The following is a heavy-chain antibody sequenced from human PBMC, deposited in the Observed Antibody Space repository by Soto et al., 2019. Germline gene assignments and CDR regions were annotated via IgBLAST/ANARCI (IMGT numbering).Heavy chain of an antibody. Sequence: ASVKVSCKASGGTFSSYAISWVRQAPGQGLEWMGGIIPIFGTANYAQKFQGRVTITADESTSTAYMELSSLRSEDTAVYYCARDEHIAAAGDNWFDPWGQGTLVTVSS. CDR2: IIPIFGTA. CDR3: ARDEHIAAAGDNWFDP. CDR1: GGTFSSYA. J-gene: IGHJ5*02. D-gene: IGHD6-13*01. V-gene: IGHV1-69*13.